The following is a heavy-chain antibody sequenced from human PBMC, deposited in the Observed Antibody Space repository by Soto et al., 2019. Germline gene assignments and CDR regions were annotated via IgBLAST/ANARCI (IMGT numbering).Heavy chain of an antibody. J-gene: IGHJ4*02. CDR1: GGSFSGYY. D-gene: IGHD2-15*01. Sequence: PSETLSLTCAVYGGSFSGYYWSWIRQPPGKGLEWIGEINHSGSTNYNPSLKSRVTISVDTSKNQFSLKLSSVTAADTAVYYCARGPIVVVAATLLPYYFDYWGQGTLVTVSS. CDR3: ARGPIVVVAATLLPYYFDY. V-gene: IGHV4-34*01. CDR2: INHSGST.